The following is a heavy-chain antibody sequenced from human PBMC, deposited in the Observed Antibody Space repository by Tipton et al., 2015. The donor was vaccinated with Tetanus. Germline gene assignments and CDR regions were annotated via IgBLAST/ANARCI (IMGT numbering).Heavy chain of an antibody. CDR1: GGSFSGYY. CDR2: ISSSGRT. J-gene: IGHJ5*02. D-gene: IGHD3-3*01. V-gene: IGHV4-4*08. Sequence: TLSLTCAVYGGSFSGYYWSWIRQSPGKGLEWIAYISSSGRTNYNPSLMSRVTMSVDTSKNQFSLRLSSATAADTAVYYCAGVLRSESVGWFDPWGQGTLVTVSS. CDR3: AGVLRSESVGWFDP.